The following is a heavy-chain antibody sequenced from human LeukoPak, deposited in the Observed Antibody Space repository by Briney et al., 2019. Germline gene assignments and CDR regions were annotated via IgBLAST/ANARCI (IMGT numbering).Heavy chain of an antibody. CDR2: IESNGNVR. CDR3: AKDFWRASPD. CDR1: GFSVSNYG. Sequence: GGSLRLSCAVSGFSVSNYGMHWVRQAPGKGLEWVSFIESNGNVRYYADSAKGRFTISRDNSKNTLYLQMNSLRAEDTALYYCAKDFWRASPDWGQGTLVTVSS. D-gene: IGHD3-3*01. J-gene: IGHJ4*02. V-gene: IGHV3-30*02.